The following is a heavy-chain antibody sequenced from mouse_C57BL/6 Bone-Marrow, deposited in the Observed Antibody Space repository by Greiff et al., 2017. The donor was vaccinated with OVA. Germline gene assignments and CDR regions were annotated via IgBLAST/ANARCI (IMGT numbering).Heavy chain of an antibody. CDR2: INPSNGGT. CDR3: ARGLQTTYFDV. V-gene: IGHV1-53*01. D-gene: IGHD2-13*01. CDR1: GYTFTSYW. Sequence: VQLQQPGTELVKPGASVKLSCKASGYTFTSYWMHWVKQRPGQGLEWIGNINPSNGGTNYNEKFKSKATLTVDKSSSPAYMQLSSLTSEDSAVYCCARGLQTTYFDVWGTGTTVTVSS. J-gene: IGHJ1*03.